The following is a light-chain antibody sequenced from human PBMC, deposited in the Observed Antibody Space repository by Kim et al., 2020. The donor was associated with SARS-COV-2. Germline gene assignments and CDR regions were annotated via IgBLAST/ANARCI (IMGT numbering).Light chain of an antibody. V-gene: IGLV3-19*01. J-gene: IGLJ2*01. CDR3: QSRDSGGNVV. Sequence: SSELTQDPAVYVALGQTVRITCQGDSLRTYYATWXQQKPRQAPVLVIYGRNNRPSGIPDRFSGSASGNTASLTISGAQAEDEADFYCQSRDSGGNVVFGG. CDR2: GRN. CDR1: SLRTYY.